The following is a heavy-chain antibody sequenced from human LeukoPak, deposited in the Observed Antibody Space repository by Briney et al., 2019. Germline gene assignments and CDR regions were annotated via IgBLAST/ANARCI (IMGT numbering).Heavy chain of an antibody. CDR2: ISGSGGST. CDR1: GFTFSSYA. CDR3: AKTGIAVAGTDY. J-gene: IGHJ4*02. D-gene: IGHD6-19*01. Sequence: GGSPRLSCAASGFTFSSYAMSWVRQAPGKGLEWVSAISGSGGSTYYADSVKGQFTISRDNSKNTLYLQMNSLRAEDTAVYYCAKTGIAVAGTDYWGQGTLVTVSS. V-gene: IGHV3-23*01.